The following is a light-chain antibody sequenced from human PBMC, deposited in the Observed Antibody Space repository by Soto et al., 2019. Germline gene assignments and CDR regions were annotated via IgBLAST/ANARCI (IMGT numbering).Light chain of an antibody. Sequence: DIVLTQSPATRSLSPGERATLSCRASQRVRNYLAWYQQKPGQSPRLLIYDTSNRATDVPARFSGSESGTDFTLTISNLEPEDFAVYFCQQRSNRPLTFGPGTKVDIK. CDR1: QRVRNY. CDR2: DTS. V-gene: IGKV3-11*01. CDR3: QQRSNRPLT. J-gene: IGKJ3*01.